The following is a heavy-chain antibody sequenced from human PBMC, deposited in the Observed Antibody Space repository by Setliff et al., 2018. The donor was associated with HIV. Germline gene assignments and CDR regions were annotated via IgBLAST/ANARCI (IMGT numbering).Heavy chain of an antibody. J-gene: IGHJ4*02. D-gene: IGHD6-6*01. CDR3: ARLPQDVRSSIDF. V-gene: IGHV3-74*01. CDR1: GFTFTDYW. Sequence: LRLSCAASGFTFTDYWMHWVRHVPGQGLVWVSRINVDGSSISYADSVKGRFTISRDNAKNTLFLQMNSLRAEDTAVYYCARLPQDVRSSIDFWGQGTLVTVSS. CDR2: INVDGSSI.